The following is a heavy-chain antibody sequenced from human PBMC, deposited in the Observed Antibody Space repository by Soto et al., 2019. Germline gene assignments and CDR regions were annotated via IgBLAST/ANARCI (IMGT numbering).Heavy chain of an antibody. CDR2: INPNSGGT. CDR1: GYTFTGYY. CDR3: AREWVPAASPIDY. V-gene: IGHV1-2*02. Sequence: GASVKVSCKASGYTFTGYYMHWVRQAPGQGLEWMGWINPNSGGTNYAQKFQGRVTMTRDTSISTAYMELSRLRSDDTAVYYCAREWVPAASPIDYWGQGTLVTVSS. J-gene: IGHJ4*02. D-gene: IGHD6-13*01.